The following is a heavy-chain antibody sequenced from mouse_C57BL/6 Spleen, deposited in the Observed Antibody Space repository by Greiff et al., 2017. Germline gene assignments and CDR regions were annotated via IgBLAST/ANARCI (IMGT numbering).Heavy chain of an antibody. V-gene: IGHV1-69*01. D-gene: IGHD1-1*01. Sequence: QVQLQQPGAELVMPGASVKLSCKASGYTFTSYWMHWVKQRPGQGIEWNGEIDPSDSYTNYNQKFKGKSTLTVDKSSSTAYMQLSGLTAEDSAVYYCARGDYGSSGFDYWGQGTTLTVSS. CDR1: GYTFTSYW. J-gene: IGHJ2*01. CDR3: ARGDYGSSGFDY. CDR2: IDPSDSYT.